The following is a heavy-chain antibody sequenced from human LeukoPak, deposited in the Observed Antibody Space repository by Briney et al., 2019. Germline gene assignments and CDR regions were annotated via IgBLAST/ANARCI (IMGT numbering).Heavy chain of an antibody. CDR2: TYTSGST. CDR1: GGSISSGSYY. V-gene: IGHV4-61*02. CDR3: AARGYIVVVPAAKGGGPDNYYYYMDV. J-gene: IGHJ6*03. D-gene: IGHD2-2*01. Sequence: SETLSLTCTVSGGSISSGSYYWSWIRQPAGKGLEWIGRTYTSGSTNYNPSLKSRVTISVDTSKNQFSLKLSSVTAADTAVYYCAARGYIVVVPAAKGGGPDNYYYYMDVWGKGTTVTISS.